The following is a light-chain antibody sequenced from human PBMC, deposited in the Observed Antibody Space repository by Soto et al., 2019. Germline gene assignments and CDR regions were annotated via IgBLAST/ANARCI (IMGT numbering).Light chain of an antibody. CDR1: QSISTY. CDR2: AAS. CDR3: QQRVRWPH. V-gene: IGKV3-11*01. J-gene: IGKJ4*01. Sequence: EIVLTQSPATLSLSPGERATLSCTASQSISTYLAWYQQKPGQPPRLLVYAASYRATGIPARFSGSGSGTDFTLTISRLEPEDFAVYYCQQRVRWPHFGGGTTVEIK.